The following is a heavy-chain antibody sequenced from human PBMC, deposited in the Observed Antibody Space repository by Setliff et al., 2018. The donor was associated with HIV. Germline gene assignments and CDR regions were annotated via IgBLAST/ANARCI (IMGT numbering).Heavy chain of an antibody. Sequence: PGGSLRLSCAASGFTLSSYGMNWVRQAPGKGLEWVSSISSTSTYIDYADSVKGRFTISRDNAKNSLLLQMNSLRAEDTAVYYCALYFWGTPSWGQGALVTVSS. V-gene: IGHV3-21*01. CDR2: ISSTSTYI. D-gene: IGHD3-16*01. CDR3: ALYFWGTPS. J-gene: IGHJ4*02. CDR1: GFTLSSYG.